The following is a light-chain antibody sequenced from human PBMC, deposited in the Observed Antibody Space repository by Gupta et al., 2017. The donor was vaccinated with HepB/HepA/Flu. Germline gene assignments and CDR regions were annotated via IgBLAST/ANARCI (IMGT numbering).Light chain of an antibody. CDR1: SSNIGSNF. CDR3: AAWDDSRSGYVA. J-gene: IGLJ2*01. Sequence: QSVLTQPPSASGTPGQRVTISCAGSSSNIGSNFVYWYQQLPGTAPHLLIYRNSQRPSGVTARFSGSKSGTSASLAISGLRAEDEADYYCAAWDDSRSGYVAFGGGTKLTVL. V-gene: IGLV1-47*01. CDR2: RNS.